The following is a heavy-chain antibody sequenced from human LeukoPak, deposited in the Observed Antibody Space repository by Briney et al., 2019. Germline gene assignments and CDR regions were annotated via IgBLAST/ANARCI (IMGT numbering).Heavy chain of an antibody. Sequence: GGSLRLSCAASGFTFSSYAMSWVRQAPGKGLEWVSTISGSGGSTYYADSVTGRFTISRDNAKNTLYLQMNSLRAEDTAVYYCARPRRGPMDVWGKGTTVTVSS. J-gene: IGHJ6*03. CDR1: GFTFSSYA. CDR2: ISGSGGST. V-gene: IGHV3-23*01. D-gene: IGHD3-10*01. CDR3: ARPRRGPMDV.